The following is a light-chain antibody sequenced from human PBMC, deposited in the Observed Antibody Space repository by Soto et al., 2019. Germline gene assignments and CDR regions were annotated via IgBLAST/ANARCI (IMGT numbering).Light chain of an antibody. Sequence: DIQMTQSPSSLSASVGDRVTITCRASQGISNYLAWYQQKPGKVPKLLIYGASTLQSGVLSRFSGSGSGTDFTRTISSLQPEDVATYYCQKYNSAPLTFGQGTRLEIK. V-gene: IGKV1-27*01. CDR1: QGISNY. J-gene: IGKJ5*01. CDR2: GAS. CDR3: QKYNSAPLT.